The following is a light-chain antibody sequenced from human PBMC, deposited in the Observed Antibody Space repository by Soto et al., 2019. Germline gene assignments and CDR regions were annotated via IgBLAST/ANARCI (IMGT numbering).Light chain of an antibody. V-gene: IGKV4-1*01. CDR2: WAS. Sequence: DIVMTQSPDSLAVSLGERATINCKSSQSVLYSSNNKNYLAWYQQKPGQPPKLLIYWASTRESGVPDRFSGSGSGTDFTLTISSLQAEDGAVYYCQQYYSTPYTFGRWTKLEIK. J-gene: IGKJ2*01. CDR3: QQYYSTPYT. CDR1: QSVLYSSNNKNY.